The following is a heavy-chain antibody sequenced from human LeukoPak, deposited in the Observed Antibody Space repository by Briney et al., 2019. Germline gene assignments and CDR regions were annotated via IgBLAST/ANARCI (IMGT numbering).Heavy chain of an antibody. D-gene: IGHD2/OR15-2a*01. Sequence: GGSLRLSCAASGFTFRSYAMSWVRQAPGKGLEWVSVISGSGSSTDYADSVKGRFTISRDNSKNTLYLQMNSLRAGDTAVYYCAKVGTVYFPLDFWGQGTLVTVSS. CDR2: ISGSGSST. V-gene: IGHV3-23*01. CDR1: GFTFRSYA. J-gene: IGHJ4*02. CDR3: AKVGTVYFPLDF.